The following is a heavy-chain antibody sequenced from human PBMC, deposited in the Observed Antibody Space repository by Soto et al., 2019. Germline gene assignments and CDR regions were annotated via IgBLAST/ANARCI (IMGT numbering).Heavy chain of an antibody. D-gene: IGHD6-19*01. Sequence: PSQTLSLTCAISGDSVSGNSAAWNWIRQSPSRGLEWLGRTYYRSKWYNEYAVSVESRVTINPDTSKNQFSLQLDSVTAEDTAVYYCARDPNNRGWINAFDVWGQRTMVTVSS. CDR2: TYYRSKWYN. V-gene: IGHV6-1*01. CDR1: GDSVSGNSAA. CDR3: ARDPNNRGWINAFDV. J-gene: IGHJ3*01.